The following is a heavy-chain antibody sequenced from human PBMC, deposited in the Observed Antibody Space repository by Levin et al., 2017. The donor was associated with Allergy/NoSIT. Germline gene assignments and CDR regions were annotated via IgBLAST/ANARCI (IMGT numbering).Heavy chain of an antibody. J-gene: IGHJ4*02. V-gene: IGHV5-51*01. CDR3: ARRYCSGGSCYRYFDY. CDR2: IYPGDSDT. D-gene: IGHD2-15*01. Sequence: GESLKISCKGSGYSFTSYWIGWVRQMPGKGLEWMGIIYPGDSDTRYSPSFQGQVTISADKSISTAYLQWSSLKASDTAMYYCARRYCSGGSCYRYFDYWGQGTLVTVSS. CDR1: GYSFTSYW.